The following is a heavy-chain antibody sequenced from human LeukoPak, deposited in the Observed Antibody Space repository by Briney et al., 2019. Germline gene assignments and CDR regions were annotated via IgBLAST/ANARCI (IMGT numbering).Heavy chain of an antibody. Sequence: SVKVSCKASGGTFSSYAISWVRQAPGQGLEWMGGIIPIFGTANYAQKFQGRVTITADESTSTAYMELSSLRSEDTAVYYCASGPNLRLGYGDYYYYYGMDVWGQGTTVTVSS. V-gene: IGHV1-69*13. D-gene: IGHD4-17*01. J-gene: IGHJ6*02. CDR3: ASGPNLRLGYGDYYYYYGMDV. CDR2: IIPIFGTA. CDR1: GGTFSSYA.